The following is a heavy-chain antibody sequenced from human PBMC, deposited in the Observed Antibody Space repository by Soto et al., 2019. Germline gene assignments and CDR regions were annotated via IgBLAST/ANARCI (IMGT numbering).Heavy chain of an antibody. CDR1: GGSISSSSYY. Sequence: PSETLSLTCTVSGGSISSSSYYWGWIRQPPGKGLEWIGYIYYSGSTYYNPSLKSRVTISVDTSKNQFSLKLSSVTAADTAVYYCARGYSSSPPLGYWGQGTLVTVSS. CDR2: IYYSGST. J-gene: IGHJ4*02. CDR3: ARGYSSSPPLGY. V-gene: IGHV4-39*07. D-gene: IGHD6-6*01.